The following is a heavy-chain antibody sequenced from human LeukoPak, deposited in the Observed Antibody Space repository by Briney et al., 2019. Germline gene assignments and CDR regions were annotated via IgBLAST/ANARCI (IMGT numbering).Heavy chain of an antibody. CDR3: ARDQGYYGSGSYYGSRDYYMDI. Sequence: GGSLRLSCAASGFTFSSYWMHWVRQAPGKGLVWVSRINSDGSSTSYADPVKGRFTISRDNAKNTLYLQMNSLRAEDTAVYYCARDQGYYGSGSYYGSRDYYMDIWGKGTTVTVSS. J-gene: IGHJ6*03. D-gene: IGHD3-10*01. CDR2: INSDGSST. CDR1: GFTFSSYW. V-gene: IGHV3-74*01.